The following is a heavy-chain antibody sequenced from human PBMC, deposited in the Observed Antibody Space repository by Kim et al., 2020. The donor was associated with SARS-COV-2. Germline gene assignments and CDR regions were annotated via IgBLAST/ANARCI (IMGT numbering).Heavy chain of an antibody. Sequence: DSVKGRFTISRDNAKNSLYLQMNSLRAEDTAVYYCSRVPARYYYDSSGHIWGQGTLVTVSS. V-gene: IGHV3-48*03. J-gene: IGHJ4*02. D-gene: IGHD3-22*01. CDR3: SRVPARYYYDSSGHI.